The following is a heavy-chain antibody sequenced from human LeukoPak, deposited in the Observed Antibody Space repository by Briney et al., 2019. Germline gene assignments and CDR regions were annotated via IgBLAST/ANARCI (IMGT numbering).Heavy chain of an antibody. CDR3: ARERITMVRGVIFSRWFDP. D-gene: IGHD3-10*01. J-gene: IGHJ5*02. CDR2: IYYSGST. Sequence: PSETLSLTCTVSGGSISSYYWSWIRQPPGKGLEWIGYIYYSGSTNYNPSLKSRVTISVDTSKNQFSLKLSSVTAADTAVYYCARERITMVRGVIFSRWFDPRGQGTLVTVSS. CDR1: GGSISSYY. V-gene: IGHV4-59*01.